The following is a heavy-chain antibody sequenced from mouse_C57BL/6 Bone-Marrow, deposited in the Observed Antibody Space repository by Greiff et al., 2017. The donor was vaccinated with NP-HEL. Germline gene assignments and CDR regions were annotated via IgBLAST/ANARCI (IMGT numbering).Heavy chain of an antibody. CDR3: REQGVVKDWYFDV. J-gene: IGHJ1*03. Sequence: EVMLVESGGGLVQPGGSMKLSCAASGFTFSDAWMDWVRQSPEKGLEWVAEIRNKANNHATYYAESVKGRFTISRDECKSSVYLRMNSLKAEDTGIYYCREQGVVKDWYFDVWGTGTTVTVSS. CDR1: GFTFSDAW. D-gene: IGHD1-1*01. V-gene: IGHV6-6*01. CDR2: IRNKANNHAT.